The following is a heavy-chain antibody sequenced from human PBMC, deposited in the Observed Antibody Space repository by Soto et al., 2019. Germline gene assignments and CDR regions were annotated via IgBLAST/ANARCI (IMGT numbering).Heavy chain of an antibody. J-gene: IGHJ6*02. Sequence: PGGSLRLSCAASGFTFSSYWMSWVRQAPGKGLEWVANIKQDGSEKYYVDSVKGRFTISRDNAKNSLYLQMNSLRAEDTAVYYCARAPPGSGWYLPYYYYYYYGMDVWGQGTTVTV. CDR3: ARAPPGSGWYLPYYYYYYYGMDV. D-gene: IGHD6-19*01. CDR2: IKQDGSEK. CDR1: GFTFSSYW. V-gene: IGHV3-7*03.